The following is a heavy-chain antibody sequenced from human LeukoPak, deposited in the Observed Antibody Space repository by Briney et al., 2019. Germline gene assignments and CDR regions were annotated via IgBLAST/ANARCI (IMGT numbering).Heavy chain of an antibody. V-gene: IGHV4-38-2*02. CDR1: GYSISSGYY. J-gene: IGHJ4*02. Sequence: SETLSLTCTVSGYSISSGYYWAWIRQPPGKGLEWIGSIYHSGSTYYNPSLKSRVTISVDTSKNQFSLKLSSVTAADTAVYYCARAELLWFGELTPWGQGTLVTVSS. CDR2: IYHSGST. D-gene: IGHD3-10*01. CDR3: ARAELLWFGELTP.